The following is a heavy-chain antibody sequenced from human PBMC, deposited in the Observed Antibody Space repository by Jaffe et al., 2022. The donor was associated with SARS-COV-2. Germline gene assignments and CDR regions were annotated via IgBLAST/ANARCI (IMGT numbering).Heavy chain of an antibody. D-gene: IGHD2-2*02. V-gene: IGHV1-58*02. CDR2: IVVGSGNT. Sequence: QMQLVQSGPEVKKPGTSVKVSCKASGFTFTSSAMQWVRQARGQRLEWIGWIVVGSGNTNYAQKFQERVTITRDMSTSTAYMELSSLRSEDTAVYYCAASVYCSSTSCFTFDPWGQGTLVTVSS. CDR3: AASVYCSSTSCFTFDP. J-gene: IGHJ5*02. CDR1: GFTFTSSA.